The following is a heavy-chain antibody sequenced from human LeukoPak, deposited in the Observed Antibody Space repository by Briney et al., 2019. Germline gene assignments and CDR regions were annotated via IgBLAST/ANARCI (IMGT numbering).Heavy chain of an antibody. J-gene: IGHJ4*02. Sequence: GGSVKVSCKASGYTFTGYYMHWVRQAPGQGLEWMGWINPNNGATNYAQNLQGRVTMSTDASTSTAYMELRSLRSEDTAVYYCATEGAYYDGSGYSDYWGQGTLVTVSS. CDR1: GYTFTGYY. CDR2: INPNNGAT. D-gene: IGHD3-22*01. CDR3: ATEGAYYDGSGYSDY. V-gene: IGHV1-2*02.